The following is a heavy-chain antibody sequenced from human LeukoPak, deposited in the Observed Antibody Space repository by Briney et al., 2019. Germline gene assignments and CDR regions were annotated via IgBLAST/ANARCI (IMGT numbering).Heavy chain of an antibody. D-gene: IGHD5-12*01. CDR2: INHSGST. J-gene: IGHJ4*02. V-gene: IGHV4-34*01. Sequence: PSETLSLTCAVYGGSFSGYYCSWIRQPPGKGLEWIGEINHSGSTNYNPSLKSRVTISVDTSKNQFSLKLSSVTAADTAVYYCARAPLRYFDYWGQGTLVTVSS. CDR3: ARAPLRYFDY. CDR1: GGSFSGYY.